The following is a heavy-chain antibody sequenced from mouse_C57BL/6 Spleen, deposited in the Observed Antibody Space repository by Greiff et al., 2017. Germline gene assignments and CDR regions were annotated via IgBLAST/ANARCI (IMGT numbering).Heavy chain of an antibody. CDR2: ISSGSSTI. CDR3: ARRGDGYYEDYAMDY. CDR1: GFTFSDYG. V-gene: IGHV5-17*01. J-gene: IGHJ4*01. Sequence: EVMLVESGGGLVKPGGSLKLSCAASGFTFSDYGMHWVRQAPEKGLEWVAYISSGSSTIYYEDTVKGRVTISRDNAKNTLFLQMTRLRSEDTAMYYCARRGDGYYEDYAMDYWGQGTSVTVSS. D-gene: IGHD2-3*01.